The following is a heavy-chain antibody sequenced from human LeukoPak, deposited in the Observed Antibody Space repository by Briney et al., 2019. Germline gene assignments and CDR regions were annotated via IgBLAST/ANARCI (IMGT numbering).Heavy chain of an antibody. CDR1: GFTFSNYA. D-gene: IGHD1-26*01. J-gene: IGHJ4*02. Sequence: GGSLRLSCAASGFTFSNYAMGWVRQAPGKGLEWVSAIRGSGDSTYYADSVKGRFTISRDNSKNTLYLQMNSLRAEDTAVYYCAKIEGGSYDSSSFDYWGQGTLVTVSS. CDR3: AKIEGGSYDSSSFDY. V-gene: IGHV3-23*01. CDR2: IRGSGDST.